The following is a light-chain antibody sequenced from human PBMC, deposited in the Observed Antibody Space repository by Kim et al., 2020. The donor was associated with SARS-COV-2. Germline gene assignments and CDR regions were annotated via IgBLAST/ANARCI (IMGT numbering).Light chain of an antibody. J-gene: IGKJ2*01. Sequence: SVSPGERATLACRASQSVNSNLAWYQQKYGQAPRLLIYGASTRATGIPARFGGSGSGSEFSLTISSQESEDFAVYYCQQYNDWPYTFGQGTKLEI. V-gene: IGKV3-15*01. CDR3: QQYNDWPYT. CDR1: QSVNSN. CDR2: GAS.